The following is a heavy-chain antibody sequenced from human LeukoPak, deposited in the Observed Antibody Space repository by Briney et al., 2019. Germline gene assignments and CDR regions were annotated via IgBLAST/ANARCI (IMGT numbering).Heavy chain of an antibody. CDR3: ARLSGWGVGNDY. CDR2: IYNSGST. J-gene: IGHJ4*02. V-gene: IGHV4-59*01. Sequence: SETLSLTCTVSGGSISSYYWSWIRQPPGKGLEWIGYIYNSGSTNYNPSLKGRVTISVDTSKNQFSLKLSSVTAADTAVYYCARLSGWGVGNDYWGQGTLVTVSS. CDR1: GGSISSYY. D-gene: IGHD1-26*01.